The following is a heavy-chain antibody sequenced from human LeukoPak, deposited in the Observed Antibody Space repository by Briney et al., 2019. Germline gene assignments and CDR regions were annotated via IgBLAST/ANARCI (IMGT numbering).Heavy chain of an antibody. J-gene: IGHJ4*02. D-gene: IGHD1-14*01. CDR1: GFTFSDYY. V-gene: IGHV3-11*01. Sequence: RGGSLRLSCAASGFTFSDYYMSWIRQAPGKGLEWVSYISSSGSTIYYADSGKGRITISRENANNSLYLQMNSLRAEDTAVYYCAREINPNHYWGQGTLVTVSS. CDR3: AREINPNHY. CDR2: ISSSGSTI.